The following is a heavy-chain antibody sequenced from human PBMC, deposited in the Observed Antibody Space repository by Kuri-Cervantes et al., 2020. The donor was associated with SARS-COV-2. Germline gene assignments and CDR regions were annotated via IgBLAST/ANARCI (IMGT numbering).Heavy chain of an antibody. Sequence: AESLTLSCAASGFTFSSYSMNWVRQAPGKGLEWVANIKQDGSEKYYVDSVKGRFTISRDNAKNSLYLQMNSMRAEDTAVYYCAGTFGEYAPYYFDYWGQGTLVTVSS. CDR1: GFTFSSYS. J-gene: IGHJ4*02. D-gene: IGHD3-10*01. V-gene: IGHV3-7*01. CDR3: AGTFGEYAPYYFDY. CDR2: IKQDGSEK.